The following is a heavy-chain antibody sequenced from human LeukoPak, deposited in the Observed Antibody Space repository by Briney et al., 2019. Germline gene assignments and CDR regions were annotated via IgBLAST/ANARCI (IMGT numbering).Heavy chain of an antibody. D-gene: IGHD3-16*01. Sequence: PSETLSLTCTVSGASVSSGYYYWSWIRQPPGKGLEWIGYIYNTGTTSYNPSLKSRVTISLDTSKNQFSVQLRSVTAADTAVYYCARAPSLYYFDYWGQGTLVTVSS. V-gene: IGHV4-61*01. J-gene: IGHJ4*02. CDR3: ARAPSLYYFDY. CDR2: IYNTGTT. CDR1: GASVSSGYYY.